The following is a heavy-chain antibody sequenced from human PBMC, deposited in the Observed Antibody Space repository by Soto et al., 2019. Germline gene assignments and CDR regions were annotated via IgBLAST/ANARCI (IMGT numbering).Heavy chain of an antibody. CDR2: IGTSGSYI. D-gene: IGHD6-25*01. Sequence: GGSLRLSCAVSGFIFSRYSMNWVRQAPGKGLEWVSSIGTSGSYIYDTDSVKGRFTISRDNTKDSLYLQMNSLRADDTAIYYCARGAAFIGLDYWGQGTQVTVSS. J-gene: IGHJ4*02. V-gene: IGHV3-21*01. CDR3: ARGAAFIGLDY. CDR1: GFIFSRYS.